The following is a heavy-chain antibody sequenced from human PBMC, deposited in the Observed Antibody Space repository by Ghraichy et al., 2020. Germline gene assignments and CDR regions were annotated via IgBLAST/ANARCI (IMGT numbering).Heavy chain of an antibody. CDR1: GFTFSSYG. D-gene: IGHD1-26*01. V-gene: IGHV3-33*01. J-gene: IGHJ3*02. CDR3: ARGLNSWGAFDI. Sequence: GSLNISCAASGFTFSSYGMHWVRQAPGKGLEWVAVIWYDGNNKYYADSVKGRFTISRDNSKNTLYLQMNSLRAEDTAVYYCARGLNSWGAFDIWGQGTMVTVSS. CDR2: IWYDGNNK.